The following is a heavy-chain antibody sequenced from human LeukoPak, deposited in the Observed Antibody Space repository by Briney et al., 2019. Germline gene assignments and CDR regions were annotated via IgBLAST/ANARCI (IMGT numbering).Heavy chain of an antibody. CDR2: ISAYNGNT. CDR3: ARDGGSTHYYDRVREPWYFDL. D-gene: IGHD3-22*01. J-gene: IGHJ2*01. Sequence: GASVKVSCKASGYTFTSYGISWVRQAPGQGLEWMGWISAYNGNTNYAQKLQGRVTMTTDTSTSTAYMELSSLRSEDTAVYYCARDGGSTHYYDRVREPWYFDLWGRGTLVTVSS. CDR1: GYTFTSYG. V-gene: IGHV1-18*01.